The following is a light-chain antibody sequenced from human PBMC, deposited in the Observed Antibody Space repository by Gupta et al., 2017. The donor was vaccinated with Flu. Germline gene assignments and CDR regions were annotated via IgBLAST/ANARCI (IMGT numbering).Light chain of an antibody. CDR2: AVS. V-gene: IGLV2-11*01. CDR1: SSDVGGYYY. J-gene: IGLJ2*01. Sequence: QSALTQPRSVSGSPGQSVTISSTGPSSDVGGYYYVSWYQQHPGKAPKLMIYAVSKRPSGVPDRFSGSKSGNTASLTISGLQAEDEADYYCCSYAGSYTYVVFGGGTKLTVL. CDR3: CSYAGSYTYVV.